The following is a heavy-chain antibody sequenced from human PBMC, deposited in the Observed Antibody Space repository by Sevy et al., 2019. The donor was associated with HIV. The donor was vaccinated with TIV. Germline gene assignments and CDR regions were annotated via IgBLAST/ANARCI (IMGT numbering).Heavy chain of an antibody. D-gene: IGHD2-2*02. J-gene: IGHJ6*02. CDR2: IKQDGSEK. Sequence: GGSLRLSCAASGFTFSSYWMSWVRQAPGKGLEWVANIKQDGSEKYYVDSVKGRFTISRDNAKNSRYLQMNSLGAEDTAVYYCAGEVRGIVVVPAAIGGEYYGMDVWGQGTTVTVSS. CDR3: AGEVRGIVVVPAAIGGEYYGMDV. CDR1: GFTFSSYW. V-gene: IGHV3-7*01.